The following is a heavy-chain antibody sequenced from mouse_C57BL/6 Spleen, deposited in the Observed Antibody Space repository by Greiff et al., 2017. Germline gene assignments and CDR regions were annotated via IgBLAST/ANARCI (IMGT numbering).Heavy chain of an antibody. J-gene: IGHJ1*03. Sequence: QVQLQQSGPELVKPGASVKISCKASGYTFSDYYINWVKQRPGQGLEWIGWIYPGSGNTKYKEKFKGKATLTVDTSSSTAYMQLSSLTSEDSAVYFCARGRLTTVVATPTTYFDVWGTGTTVTVSS. D-gene: IGHD1-1*01. V-gene: IGHV1-84*01. CDR2: IYPGSGNT. CDR3: ARGRLTTVVATPTTYFDV. CDR1: GYTFSDYY.